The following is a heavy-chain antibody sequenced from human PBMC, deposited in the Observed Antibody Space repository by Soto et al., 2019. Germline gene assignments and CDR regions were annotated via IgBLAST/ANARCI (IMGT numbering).Heavy chain of an antibody. CDR2: FFYTGFS. CDR3: ATSRKGYNWNYFDH. J-gene: IGHJ4*02. CDR1: GGSISDSYYY. Sequence: PSETLSLTCAVSGGSISDSYYYWGWLRQSPGKGPQWIGSFFYTGFSSYNPALESRVSVSVDTSKNQFSLKMNAVTAADTAVYYCATSRKGYNWNYFDHWGQGALVTVSS. V-gene: IGHV4-39*01. D-gene: IGHD1-20*01.